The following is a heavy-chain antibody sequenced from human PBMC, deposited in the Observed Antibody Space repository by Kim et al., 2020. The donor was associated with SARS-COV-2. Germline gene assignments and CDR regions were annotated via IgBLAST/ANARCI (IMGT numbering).Heavy chain of an antibody. V-gene: IGHV3-11*01. CDR1: GFTFSDYY. J-gene: IGHJ2*01. CDR2: ISSSGSTI. Sequence: GGSLRLSCAASGFTFSDYYMSWIRQAPGKGLEWVSYISSSGSTIYYADSVKGRFTISRDNAKNSLYLQMNSLRAEDTAVYYCASIPLQGSSKSSYWYFDLWGRGTLVTVSS. D-gene: IGHD2-2*01. CDR3: ASIPLQGSSKSSYWYFDL.